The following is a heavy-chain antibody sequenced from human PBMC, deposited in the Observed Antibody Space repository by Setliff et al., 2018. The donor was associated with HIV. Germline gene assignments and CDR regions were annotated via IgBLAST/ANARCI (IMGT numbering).Heavy chain of an antibody. J-gene: IGHJ5*02. V-gene: IGHV4-38-2*02. Sequence: SETLSLTCLVFGYSISDGYRWGWIRQSPGKEPQWIASIYSTGDTYYSPSLKSRVTISIDTTKNRFSLKLTSVTAADTAVYYCARESASTIFGVVIPSWFDPWGQGILVTVSS. D-gene: IGHD3-3*01. CDR3: ARESASTIFGVVIPSWFDP. CDR2: IYSTGDT. CDR1: GYSISDGYR.